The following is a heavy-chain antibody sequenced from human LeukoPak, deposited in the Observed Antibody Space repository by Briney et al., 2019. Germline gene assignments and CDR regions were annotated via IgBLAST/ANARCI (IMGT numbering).Heavy chain of an antibody. Sequence: GGSLRLSCAISGLTVNDNYMSWVRQAPGKGLEGVSLICPDGQTYYADFVQGRFSISRVMSRNTLFLDMSSLRAEDTAVFFCARANPVYAAFDYWGQGTLVTGSS. CDR2: ICPDGQT. CDR1: GLTVNDNY. D-gene: IGHD5/OR15-5a*01. J-gene: IGHJ4*02. CDR3: ARANPVYAAFDY. V-gene: IGHV3-53*01.